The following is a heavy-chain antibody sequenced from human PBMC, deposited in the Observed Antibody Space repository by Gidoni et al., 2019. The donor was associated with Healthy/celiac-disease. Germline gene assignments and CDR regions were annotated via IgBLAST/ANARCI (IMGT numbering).Heavy chain of an antibody. V-gene: IGHV3-30*01. CDR1: GFTFSSYA. CDR2: ISYDGSNK. D-gene: IGHD6-6*01. J-gene: IGHJ4*02. CDR3: ARDRIIAARFDY. Sequence: QVQLVESGGGVVPPGRSLRRSCAASGFTFSSYARHWVRQAPGKGLEWVAVISYDGSNKYYADSVKGRFTISRDNSKNTLYLQMNSLRAEDTAVYYCARDRIIAARFDYWGQGTLVTVSS.